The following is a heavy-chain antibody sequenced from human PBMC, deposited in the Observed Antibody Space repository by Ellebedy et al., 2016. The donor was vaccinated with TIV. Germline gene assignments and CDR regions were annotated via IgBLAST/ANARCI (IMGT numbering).Heavy chain of an antibody. CDR2: SGGGNIYT. CDR3: AGGAGWLIEH. CDR1: GFSISNQY. J-gene: IGHJ1*01. V-gene: IGHV3-11*03. D-gene: IGHD6-19*01. Sequence: GGSLRLXXAASGFSISNQYMSWFRQAPGKGLEWVSYSGGGNIYTDYADSVKGRFIISRDNAKKSLYLQMSSLRPEDTAVYYCAGGAGWLIEHWGLGTLVTVSS.